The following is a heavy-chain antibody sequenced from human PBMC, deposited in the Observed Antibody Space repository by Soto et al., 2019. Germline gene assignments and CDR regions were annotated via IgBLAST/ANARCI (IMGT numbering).Heavy chain of an antibody. Sequence: EVQLVESGGGLVRPGGSLRLSCAASGFTFSSYSMSWVRQVPGKGLEWVSSISRSSSHIYYADSMKGRFTISRDNAKNLLYLQMSSLTFEDTAVYYCARVVGACDYWGQGTLVTVSS. CDR3: ARVVGACDY. CDR1: GFTFSSYS. J-gene: IGHJ4*02. D-gene: IGHD1-26*01. CDR2: ISRSSSHI. V-gene: IGHV3-21*01.